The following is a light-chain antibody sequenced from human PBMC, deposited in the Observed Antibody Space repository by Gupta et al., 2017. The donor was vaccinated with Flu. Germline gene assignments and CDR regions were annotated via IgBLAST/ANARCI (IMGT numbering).Light chain of an antibody. V-gene: IGLV1-47*02. J-gene: IGLJ3*02. CDR2: RSN. CDR1: RSNIGNNY. Sequence: QSVLTQPPSTSGTPGQMVTISCSGSRSNIGNNYIFWYQHFPGRAPKLILSRSNDRPSGVTDRCSGSKSGTSASLAIRGLRSEDEADYYWEAWADTLRGLVFGGGTKLTVL. CDR3: EAWADTLRGLV.